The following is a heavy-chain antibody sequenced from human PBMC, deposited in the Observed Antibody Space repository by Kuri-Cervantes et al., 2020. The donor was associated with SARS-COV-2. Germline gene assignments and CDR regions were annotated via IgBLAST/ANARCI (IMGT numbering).Heavy chain of an antibody. CDR2: ISSSSSYI. Sequence: GESLKISCAASGFTLSSYSMNWVRQAPGKGLEWVSSISSSSSYIYYADSVKGRFTISRDNAKNSLYLQMNSLRAEDTAVYYCARDGGWLNWYFDLWGRGTLVTVSS. J-gene: IGHJ2*01. D-gene: IGHD6-19*01. V-gene: IGHV3-21*01. CDR3: ARDGGWLNWYFDL. CDR1: GFTLSSYS.